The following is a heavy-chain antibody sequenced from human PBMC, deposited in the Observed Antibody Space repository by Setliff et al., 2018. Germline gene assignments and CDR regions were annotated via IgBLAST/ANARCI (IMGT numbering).Heavy chain of an antibody. CDR1: GGSISSSNW. V-gene: IGHV4-4*02. CDR2: IYHSGST. D-gene: IGHD3-3*01. J-gene: IGHJ4*02. CDR3: ARDKRQYNFWSGYYGSWGNYFDY. Sequence: SETLSLTCAVSGGSISSSNWWSWVRQPPGKGLEWIGEIYHSGSTNYNPSLKSRVTISVNTSKNQFSLKLSSVTAADTAVYYCARDKRQYNFWSGYYGSWGNYFDYWGQGTLVTVSS.